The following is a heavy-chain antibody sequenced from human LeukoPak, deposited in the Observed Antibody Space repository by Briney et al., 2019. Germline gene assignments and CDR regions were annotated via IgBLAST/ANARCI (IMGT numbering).Heavy chain of an antibody. CDR2: IQYDGSKK. J-gene: IGHJ4*02. Sequence: PGGSLRLSCVASGFTFSSNGMHWVRQAPGKGLEWVTFIQYDGSKKYYADSVKGRFTISRDNSKNTLYLEMNSLRAEDTAVYYCAKGIESYYDYWGQGILVTVSS. CDR3: AKGIESYYDY. V-gene: IGHV3-30*02. CDR1: GFTFSSNG. D-gene: IGHD3-10*01.